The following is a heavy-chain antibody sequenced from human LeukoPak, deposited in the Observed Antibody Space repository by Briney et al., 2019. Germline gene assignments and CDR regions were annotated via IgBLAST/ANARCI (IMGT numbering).Heavy chain of an antibody. D-gene: IGHD6-6*01. Sequence: GRSLRLCCAASRFTFSNYWMSWVRQAPGEGLEWVANINQDGSVKYYVDSIKGRFTISRDNAKNSVFLQMNSLRADDTVVYYCARIGYSSSSLDYWGQGTLVTVSS. J-gene: IGHJ4*02. CDR1: RFTFSNYW. CDR3: ARIGYSSSSLDY. CDR2: INQDGSVK. V-gene: IGHV3-7*01.